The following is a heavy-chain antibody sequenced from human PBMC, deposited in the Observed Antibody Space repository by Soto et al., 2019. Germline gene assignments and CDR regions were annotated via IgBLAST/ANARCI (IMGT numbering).Heavy chain of an antibody. CDR1: GYSFATHS. D-gene: IGHD6-6*01. CDR2: ISAYNGDT. J-gene: IGHJ6*02. Sequence: QVQLVQSGAEVKRPGASVKVSCKASGYSFATHSFSWVRQAPGQGLQWMGWISAYNGDTNYAQKFQGRVTMTTVTSTTTAYMELRGLTSDDTAVYYCARAGARTSSSYYYYYGMDVWGQGTTVTVSS. V-gene: IGHV1-18*01. CDR3: ARAGARTSSSYYYYYGMDV.